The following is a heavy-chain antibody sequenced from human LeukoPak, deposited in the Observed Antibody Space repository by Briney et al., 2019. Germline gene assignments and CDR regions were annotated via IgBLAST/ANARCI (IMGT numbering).Heavy chain of an antibody. V-gene: IGHV1-69*04. D-gene: IGHD4-17*01. Sequence: GASVKVSCKASGGTFSSYAISWVRQAPGQGLEWMGRIIPILGIANYAQKFQGRVTITADKSTSTAYMELRSLRSDDTAVYYCARDALTTEDYWGQGTLVTVSS. CDR2: IIPILGIA. CDR1: GGTFSSYA. J-gene: IGHJ4*02. CDR3: ARDALTTEDY.